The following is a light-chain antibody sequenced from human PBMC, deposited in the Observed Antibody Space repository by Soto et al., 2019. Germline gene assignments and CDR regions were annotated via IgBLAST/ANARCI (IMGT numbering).Light chain of an antibody. V-gene: IGLV1-40*01. Sequence: QSVLTQPPSGSGAPGQRVTISCTGSSSNIGAEYAVHWYQQLPGTAPKVLIYNNDIRPSGVPDRVSGSKSGTSASLAITGLQAEDEAHYYCQSYDNRLSASVFGGGTKLTVL. CDR1: SSNIGAEYA. J-gene: IGLJ2*01. CDR2: NND. CDR3: QSYDNRLSASV.